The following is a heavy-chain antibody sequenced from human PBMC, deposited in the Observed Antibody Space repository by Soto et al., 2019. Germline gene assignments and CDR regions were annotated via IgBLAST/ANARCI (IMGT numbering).Heavy chain of an antibody. V-gene: IGHV1-69*01. CDR1: GGTFNTYT. Sequence: QVHLVQSGSEVKKPGSSVTVSCKASGGTFNTYTFSWVRQAPGQGLEWMGSILPIMGSVNYAHDFRGRLSITADPSTTTAYMELTSLTSHDTAIYYCARIPRYSYPTSDPLDNWGQGTLLTVSS. J-gene: IGHJ4*02. CDR2: ILPIMGSV. CDR3: ARIPRYSYPTSDPLDN. D-gene: IGHD2-15*01.